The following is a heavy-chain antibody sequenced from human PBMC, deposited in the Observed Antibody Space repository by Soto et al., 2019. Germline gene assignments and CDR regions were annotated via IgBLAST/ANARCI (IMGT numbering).Heavy chain of an antibody. CDR3: AKDAVPGDGLWLVAD. CDR1: GFSFSKYA. CDR2: ITGSGGTI. D-gene: IGHD2-21*02. J-gene: IGHJ4*02. V-gene: IGHV3-23*01. Sequence: DVQLLESGGGLVQPGGSLRLSCAASGFSFSKYAMIWVRQAPGKGQEWVSGITGSGGTIEYAASVKGRFTISGDNSKNTVDLQMNSLRAEDTAMYYCAKDAVPGDGLWLVADWGQGTLVTVS.